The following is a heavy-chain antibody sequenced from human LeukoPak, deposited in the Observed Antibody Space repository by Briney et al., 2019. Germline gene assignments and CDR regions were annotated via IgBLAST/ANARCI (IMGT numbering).Heavy chain of an antibody. CDR2: ISSSSSYI. Sequence: GGSLRLSCAASGFTFSDYYMSWIRQAPGKGLEWVSSISSSSSYIYYADSMKGRFTISRDNAKNSLYLQMNSLRAGDTAVYYCARAILGITDWYFDLWGRGTLVTVSS. D-gene: IGHD1-26*01. J-gene: IGHJ2*01. CDR1: GFTFSDYY. CDR3: ARAILGITDWYFDL. V-gene: IGHV3-11*06.